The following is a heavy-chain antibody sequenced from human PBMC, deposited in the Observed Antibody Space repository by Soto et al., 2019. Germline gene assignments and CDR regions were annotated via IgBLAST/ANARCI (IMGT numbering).Heavy chain of an antibody. CDR3: ATVHLHYDISDYYDDTFDI. V-gene: IGHV1-24*01. Sequence: ASVKVSCKVSGFTLTELSIHWVRQAPGKGLEWVGSFDPEDGETISAQRFQGRVTMTEDTSIDTVYMELNSLRSEDTAVYYCATVHLHYDISDYYDDTFDIWGQGTMVTV. CDR1: GFTLTELS. J-gene: IGHJ3*02. D-gene: IGHD3-22*01. CDR2: FDPEDGET.